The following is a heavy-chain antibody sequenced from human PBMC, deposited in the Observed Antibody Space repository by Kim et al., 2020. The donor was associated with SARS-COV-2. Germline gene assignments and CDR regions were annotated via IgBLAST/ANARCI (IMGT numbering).Heavy chain of an antibody. Sequence: GGSLRLSCAASGFTFSSYAMFWVRQAPGTGLEWVAYISYGGSDRNYSDSVKGRFTISRDNSQKSLYLQMNSLRTEDTAVYYCARGYSASSAFDSWGQGTL. CDR2: ISYGGSDR. CDR1: GFTFSSYA. D-gene: IGHD1-26*01. CDR3: ARGYSASSAFDS. J-gene: IGHJ4*02. V-gene: IGHV3-30-3*01.